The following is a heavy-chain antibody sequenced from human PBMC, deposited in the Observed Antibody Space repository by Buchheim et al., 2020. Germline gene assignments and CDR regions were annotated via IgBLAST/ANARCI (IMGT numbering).Heavy chain of an antibody. CDR1: GDSISSYNW. CDR3: ARRTVIGRSLDF. V-gene: IGHV4-4*02. J-gene: IGHJ4*02. D-gene: IGHD4-17*01. CDR2: IYHDGSS. Sequence: QVQLQESGPGLVKPSGTLSLTCGVSGDSISSYNWWSWVRQPPGKGLEWIGEIYHDGSSNYNPSLKSRVNITGDKPKNQFSLKLGSVTAADAAIYYCARRTVIGRSLDFWGQGTL.